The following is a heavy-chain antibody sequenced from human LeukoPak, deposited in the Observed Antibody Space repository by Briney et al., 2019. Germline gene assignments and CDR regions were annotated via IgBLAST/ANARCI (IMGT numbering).Heavy chain of an antibody. CDR3: ARRTYFDL. CDR2: IYYSGST. J-gene: IGHJ2*01. Sequence: SETLSLTCTVSGGSISNYYWSWVRQPPGKGLESIGYIYYSGSTTYNPSLKSRVTISVDTSKNQFSLKLSSVTAADTAVYYCARRTYFDLWGRGTLVTVSS. CDR1: GGSISNYY. V-gene: IGHV4-59*08.